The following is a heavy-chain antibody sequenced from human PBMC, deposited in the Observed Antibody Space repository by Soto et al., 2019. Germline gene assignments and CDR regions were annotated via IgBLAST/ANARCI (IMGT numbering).Heavy chain of an antibody. V-gene: IGHV3-23*01. J-gene: IGHJ3*02. Sequence: EVQLLESGGGLVQPGGSLRLSCAASGFTFNSYAMTWVRQAPGKGLEWVSAISVSGGSTYYADSVKGRFTISRDNSKNTLYLQMNSLRAEDTAVYYCAKEYSSSVFSNDAFDIWGQGTMVTGSS. D-gene: IGHD6-6*01. CDR3: AKEYSSSVFSNDAFDI. CDR1: GFTFNSYA. CDR2: ISVSGGST.